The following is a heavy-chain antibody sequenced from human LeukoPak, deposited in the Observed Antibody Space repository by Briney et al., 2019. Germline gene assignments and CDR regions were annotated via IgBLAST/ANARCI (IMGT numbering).Heavy chain of an antibody. V-gene: IGHV4-39*07. J-gene: IGHJ4*02. CDR3: ARRRYYYGSKNLDY. CDR2: IYYSGST. Sequence: SETLSLTCTVSGGPISSSSYYWGWIRQPPGKGLEWIGSIYYSGSTYYNPSLKSRVTISVDTSKNQFSLKLSSVTAADTAVYYCARRRYYYGSKNLDYWGQGTLVTVSS. D-gene: IGHD3-10*01. CDR1: GGPISSSSYY.